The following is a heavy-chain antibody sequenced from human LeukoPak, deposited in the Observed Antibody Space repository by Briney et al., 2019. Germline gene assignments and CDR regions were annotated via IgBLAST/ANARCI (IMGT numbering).Heavy chain of an antibody. D-gene: IGHD6-19*01. J-gene: IGHJ5*02. CDR2: ISSSSSTI. V-gene: IGHV3-11*01. CDR3: ARRYLTYTSAPKGWFDP. Sequence: GGSLRLSCAASGFTFSDYYMSWVRQAPGKGLEWVSYISSSSSTIYYADSVKGRLTISTDNAKNSLYLQITSLRAEHTAVYYCARRYLTYTSAPKGWFDPSGQGNLVTVS. CDR1: GFTFSDYY.